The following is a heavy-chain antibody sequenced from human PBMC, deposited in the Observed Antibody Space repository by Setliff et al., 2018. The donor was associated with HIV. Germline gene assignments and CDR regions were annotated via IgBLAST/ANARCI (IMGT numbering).Heavy chain of an antibody. CDR3: ARAPRSPLRWRDNLLSSSSFFMDV. D-gene: IGHD2-21*01. CDR2: IYPGDSDT. J-gene: IGHJ6*03. CDR1: GYIFTDYW. V-gene: IGHV5-51*01. Sequence: RESLKISCEASGYIFTDYWIGWVRQMPGKGLEWMGIIYPGDSDTRYSPSFQGQVTFSADKSISAVYLQWDSLKASDSAIYYCARAPRSPLRWRDNLLSSSSFFMDVWGKGTTVTVSS.